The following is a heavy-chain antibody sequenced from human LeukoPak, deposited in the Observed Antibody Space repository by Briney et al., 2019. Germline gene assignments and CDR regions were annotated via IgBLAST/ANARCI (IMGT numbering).Heavy chain of an antibody. J-gene: IGHJ4*02. CDR1: KLTFSNYG. D-gene: IGHD3-10*01. CDR2: ISSDGGTK. Sequence: GRSLRLSCTASKLTFSNYGMQWVRQAPGKGLEWVAVISSDGGTKYYADSVKGRFTLSRDNSRNTLDLQMNSLGPEDTAVYYCAKEYDSGGYGAYFDYWGQGTLVTVSS. V-gene: IGHV3-30*18. CDR3: AKEYDSGGYGAYFDY.